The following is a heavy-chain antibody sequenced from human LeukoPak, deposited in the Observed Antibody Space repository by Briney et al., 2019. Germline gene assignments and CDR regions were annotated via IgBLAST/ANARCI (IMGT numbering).Heavy chain of an antibody. CDR1: GGSISSGGYY. Sequence: SQTLSLTCTVSGGSISSGGYYWSWIRQHPGKGLEWTGYIYYSGSTYYNPSLKSRVTISVDTSKNQFSLKLSSVTAADTAVYYCARATTDYDSSGYYPDYFDYWGQGTLVTVSP. V-gene: IGHV4-31*03. J-gene: IGHJ4*02. D-gene: IGHD3-22*01. CDR2: IYYSGST. CDR3: ARATTDYDSSGYYPDYFDY.